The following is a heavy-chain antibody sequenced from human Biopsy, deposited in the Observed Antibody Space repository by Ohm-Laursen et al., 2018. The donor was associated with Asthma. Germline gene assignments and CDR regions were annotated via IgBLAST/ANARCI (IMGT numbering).Heavy chain of an antibody. Sequence: ASVKVSCKASGYTVISYAIHWVRQAPGQRLEWMGWINAGNGNTKYTQKFQGRVTISRDTSASTDYMDLSSLRSEDTAVYYCARTYYDFLTGQVNDAFAMWGQGTMVTVSS. D-gene: IGHD3-9*01. CDR2: INAGNGNT. CDR3: ARTYYDFLTGQVNDAFAM. CDR1: GYTVISYA. J-gene: IGHJ3*02. V-gene: IGHV1-3*01.